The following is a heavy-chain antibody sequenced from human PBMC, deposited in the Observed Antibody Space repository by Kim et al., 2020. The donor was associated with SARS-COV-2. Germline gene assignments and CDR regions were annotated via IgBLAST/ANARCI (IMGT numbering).Heavy chain of an antibody. CDR2: IDPNSGGT. J-gene: IGHJ6*02. Sequence: ASVKVSCKASGYTFTGYYLHWMRQAPGQGLEWMGRIDPNSGGTNYPQKFQGRVTMTRDTSISTAYMELSRVRSDDTAVYYFATSITMVGYGMDVWGQGTTVTVSS. D-gene: IGHD3-10*01. CDR1: GYTFTGYY. CDR3: ATSITMVGYGMDV. V-gene: IGHV1-2*06.